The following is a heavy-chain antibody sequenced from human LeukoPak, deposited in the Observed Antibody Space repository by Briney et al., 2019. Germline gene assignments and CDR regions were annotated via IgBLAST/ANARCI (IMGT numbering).Heavy chain of an antibody. D-gene: IGHD3-10*01. CDR1: GYPFTDHY. V-gene: IGHV1-69-2*01. CDR2: VDPEDGGT. J-gene: IGHJ4*02. Sequence: ASVKVSCKASGYPFTDHYMHWVQQAPGKGLEWMGRVDPEDGGTSYAEKFQGRVTITADTSSDTAYMKLSSLRSEDTAVYFCATVPSGHWGQGTLLTVSS. CDR3: ATVPSGH.